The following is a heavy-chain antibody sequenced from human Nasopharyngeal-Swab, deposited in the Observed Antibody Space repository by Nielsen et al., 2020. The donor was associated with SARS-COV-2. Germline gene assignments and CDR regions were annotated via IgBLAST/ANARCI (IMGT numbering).Heavy chain of an antibody. D-gene: IGHD4-17*01. J-gene: IGHJ4*02. V-gene: IGHV4-34*01. CDR1: GGSFSGYY. CDR3: ARGSTVTMRASLSPPVTLYYFDY. CDR2: INHSGVT. Sequence: SETLSLTCAVYGGSFSGYYWRWIRQPPGKGLEWIGEINHSGVTNYNPSLKSRVTISVDTSKNQFSLKLSSVTAADTAVYYCARGSTVTMRASLSPPVTLYYFDYWGQGTLVTVSS.